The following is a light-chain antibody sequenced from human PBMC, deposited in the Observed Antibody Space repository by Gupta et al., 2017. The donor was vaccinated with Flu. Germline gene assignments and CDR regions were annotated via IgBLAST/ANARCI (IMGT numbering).Light chain of an antibody. J-gene: IGLJ2*01. CDR2: LND. CDR1: SNIGSCP. CDR3: ATWDDNLNGDVL. V-gene: IGLV1-44*01. Sequence: SNIGSCPVNWYQHLPRAAPKLLIYLNDQRPCGVPDRFSGSTSGTSASLAISGLQSEDEGDYYCATWDDNLNGDVLFGGGTKVTVL.